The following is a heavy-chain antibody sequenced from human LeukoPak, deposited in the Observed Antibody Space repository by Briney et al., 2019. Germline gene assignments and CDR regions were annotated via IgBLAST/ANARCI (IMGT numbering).Heavy chain of an antibody. J-gene: IGHJ1*01. D-gene: IGHD6-13*01. CDR2: ISSSSTTI. Sequence: PGGSLRLSCAASGFTFSSYSMNWVRQAPGKGLEWVSYISSSSTTIYYADSEKGRFTISRDNAKNSLYLQMNSLRAEDTAVYYCARAGIAAAGTDLGDFQHWGQGTLVTVSS. V-gene: IGHV3-48*04. CDR3: ARAGIAAAGTDLGDFQH. CDR1: GFTFSSYS.